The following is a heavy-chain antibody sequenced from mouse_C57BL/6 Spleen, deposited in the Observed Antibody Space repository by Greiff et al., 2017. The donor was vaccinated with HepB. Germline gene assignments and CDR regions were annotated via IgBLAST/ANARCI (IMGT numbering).Heavy chain of an antibody. CDR3: ATDYYGSSPYAMDY. V-gene: IGHV1-55*01. CDR1: GYTFTSYW. CDR2: IYPGSGST. Sequence: QVHVKQPGAELVKPGASVKMSCKASGYTFTSYWITWVKQRPGQGLEWIGDIYPGSGSTNYNEKFKSKATLTVDTSSSTAYMQLSSLTSEDSAVYYCATDYYGSSPYAMDYWGQGTSVTVSS. J-gene: IGHJ4*01. D-gene: IGHD1-1*01.